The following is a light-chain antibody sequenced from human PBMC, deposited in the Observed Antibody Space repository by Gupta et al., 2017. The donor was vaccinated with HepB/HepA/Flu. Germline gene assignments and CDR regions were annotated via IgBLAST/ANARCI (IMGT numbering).Light chain of an antibody. V-gene: IGLV3-21*02. Sequence: SYVLTQPPSVSVAPRETARISCGGDNIESKNVHGYQQRPGQAPVLVVYDDGDRPSGIPERFSGSNSGNTATLTISRVEAGDEAIYYCQVWENTSDHLKFFGGGTKLTVL. CDR2: DDG. CDR1: NIESKN. CDR3: QVWENTSDHLKF. J-gene: IGLJ2*01.